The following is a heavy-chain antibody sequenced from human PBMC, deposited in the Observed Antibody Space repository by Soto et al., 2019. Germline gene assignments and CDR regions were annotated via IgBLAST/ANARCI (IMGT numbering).Heavy chain of an antibody. CDR2: INGYNGNT. CDR3: ARMGDVPYYYYGMDV. J-gene: IGHJ6*02. CDR1: GYTFTSYG. V-gene: IGHV1-18*01. D-gene: IGHD3-16*01. Sequence: QVQLVQSGAEVKKPGASVKVSCKASGYTFTSYGISWVRQAPGQGLEWMGWINGYNGNTNHAQKLQGRVTMSTDTSXXTACMELRSLRSDDSAVYYCARMGDVPYYYYGMDVWGQGTTVTVSS.